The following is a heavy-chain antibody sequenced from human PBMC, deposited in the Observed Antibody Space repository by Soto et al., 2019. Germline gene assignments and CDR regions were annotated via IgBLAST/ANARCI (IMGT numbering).Heavy chain of an antibody. CDR3: AKGESTTLNYF. V-gene: IGHV1-8*01. J-gene: IGHJ1*01. CDR2: IQPNTGNT. CDR1: GYSFTGDD. Sequence: GASVNVPCKASGYSFTGDDIKWVRQATGQGLEWMGCIQPNTGNTRYAQKFQGRFIMTRDTSISTAYMELGILRSEDTAVYYCAKGESTTLNYF.